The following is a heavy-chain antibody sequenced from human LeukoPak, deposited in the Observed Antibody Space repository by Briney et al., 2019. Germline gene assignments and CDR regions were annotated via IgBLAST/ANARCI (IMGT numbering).Heavy chain of an antibody. CDR2: ISSSGSTI. J-gene: IGHJ4*02. V-gene: IGHV3-48*04. CDR1: GFTFSNYA. CDR3: ARDGYYDFWSGYDKGPTYVDY. D-gene: IGHD3-3*01. Sequence: PGGSLRLSCAASGFTFSNYAMNWVRQAPGKGLEWVSCISSSGSTIYYADSVKGRFTISRDNAKNSLYLQMNSLRAEDTAVYYCARDGYYDFWSGYDKGPTYVDYWGQGTLVTVSS.